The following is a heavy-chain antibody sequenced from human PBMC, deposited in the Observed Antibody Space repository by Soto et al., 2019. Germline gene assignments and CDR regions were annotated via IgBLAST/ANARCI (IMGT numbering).Heavy chain of an antibody. J-gene: IGHJ5*02. Sequence: QVQLVQSGAAVKKPGASVKVSCKASGYTFTSYGISWVRQAPGQGLEWMGWISAYNGNTNYEQTLQGRVTMTTDTSTSTAYMELRSLRSDDTAVYYCARVGRPYEYVWDSSWFDPWGQGTLVTVSA. CDR1: GYTFTSYG. V-gene: IGHV1-18*01. CDR2: ISAYNGNT. D-gene: IGHD3-16*01. CDR3: ARVGRPYEYVWDSSWFDP.